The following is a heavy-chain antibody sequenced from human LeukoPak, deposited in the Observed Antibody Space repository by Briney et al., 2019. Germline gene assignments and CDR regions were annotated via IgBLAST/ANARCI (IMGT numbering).Heavy chain of an antibody. D-gene: IGHD6-19*01. Sequence: GGSLRLSCAASGFTFSRSWMTWVRHAPGKGLEWVANIKQDGSEKNYVDSVKGRFTISRDNSKNTLYLQMNTLRAEDTAVYYCARAPVAASYYFDYWGQGTLVTVSS. V-gene: IGHV3-7*02. CDR3: ARAPVAASYYFDY. J-gene: IGHJ4*02. CDR1: GFTFSRSW. CDR2: IKQDGSEK.